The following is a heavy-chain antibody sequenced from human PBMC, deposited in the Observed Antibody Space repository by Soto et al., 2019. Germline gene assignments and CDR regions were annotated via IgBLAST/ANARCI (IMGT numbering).Heavy chain of an antibody. J-gene: IGHJ4*02. Sequence: EVQLVESGGGLVQPGGSLRLSCAASGFTFSAYSMNWVRQAPEKGLEWISYISAESASTHYADSVKGRFTISRDNAKNSVYVQMNRLRDDDTAVYYCARDDSSWHNLYLDYWGQGTPVTVSA. V-gene: IGHV3-48*02. CDR3: ARDDSSWHNLYLDY. D-gene: IGHD2-2*01. CDR2: ISAESAST. CDR1: GFTFSAYS.